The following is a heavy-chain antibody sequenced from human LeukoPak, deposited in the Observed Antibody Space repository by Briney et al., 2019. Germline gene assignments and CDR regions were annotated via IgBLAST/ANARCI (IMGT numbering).Heavy chain of an antibody. Sequence: GGSLRLSCAASGFTFSTYWMDWVRQAPGEGLEWVANIKEDGSEKYYEDSVKGRFTISRDNAKNSLYLQMNSLRAEDTAVYYCARNVGWFRFDYWGQGTLVTVSS. CDR1: GFTFSTYW. V-gene: IGHV3-7*03. D-gene: IGHD2-15*01. CDR3: ARNVGWFRFDY. J-gene: IGHJ4*02. CDR2: IKEDGSEK.